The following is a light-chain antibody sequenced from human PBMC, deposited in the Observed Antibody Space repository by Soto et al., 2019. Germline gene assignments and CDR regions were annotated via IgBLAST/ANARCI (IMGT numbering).Light chain of an antibody. Sequence: DIQMTQSPSTLSASVGDRVTITCRASQNINNWLAWYQQKPGRAPKLLIYKASSLESGVPSRFSGSGFGTEFTLTISSLQPDDFATYYCQQYNHYFGPGTKVDIK. J-gene: IGKJ3*01. V-gene: IGKV1-5*03. CDR1: QNINNW. CDR2: KAS. CDR3: QQYNHY.